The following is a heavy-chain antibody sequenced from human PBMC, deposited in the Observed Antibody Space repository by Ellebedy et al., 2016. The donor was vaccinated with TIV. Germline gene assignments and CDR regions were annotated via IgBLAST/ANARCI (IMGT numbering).Heavy chain of an antibody. D-gene: IGHD4-17*01. Sequence: GGSLRLSCAASGFNFSSYWMSWVRQAPGKGLEWVANIRVDGNEKYYVDSVKGRFTISRDNAKNSLYLQMNSLRAEDTALYYCATDGSYGDYLSPAHAFVFWGQGTMVTVSS. CDR1: GFNFSSYW. CDR2: IRVDGNEK. V-gene: IGHV3-7*01. CDR3: ATDGSYGDYLSPAHAFVF. J-gene: IGHJ3*01.